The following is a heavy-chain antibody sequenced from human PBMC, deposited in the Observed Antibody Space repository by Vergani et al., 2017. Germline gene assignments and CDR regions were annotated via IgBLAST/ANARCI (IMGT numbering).Heavy chain of an antibody. Sequence: QVQLQQWGAGLLKPSETLSLTCAVYGGSFSGYYWSWIRQPPGKGLEWIGEINHSGSTNYNPSRKSRVTISVDTAKNQCSLKLSSVTAADTAVYYCAGVLERPGYYFDYWGQGTLVTVSS. CDR1: GGSFSGYY. CDR2: INHSGST. D-gene: IGHD1-1*01. J-gene: IGHJ4*02. CDR3: AGVLERPGYYFDY. V-gene: IGHV4-34*01.